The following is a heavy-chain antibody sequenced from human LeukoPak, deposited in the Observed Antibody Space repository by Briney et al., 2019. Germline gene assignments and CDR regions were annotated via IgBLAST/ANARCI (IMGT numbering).Heavy chain of an antibody. D-gene: IGHD2-2*01. CDR1: GFTFSNYA. Sequence: GGSLRLSCAASGFTFSNYAMHWVRQAPGKGLEWVAVISYDVNTKYYADSVKGRFTISRDNSKNTLYLQMSSLGAEDTALYYCAKEALYCSGTNCYVTFDYWGQGTLVSVSS. CDR3: AKEALYCSGTNCYVTFDY. V-gene: IGHV3-30-3*01. J-gene: IGHJ4*02. CDR2: ISYDVNTK.